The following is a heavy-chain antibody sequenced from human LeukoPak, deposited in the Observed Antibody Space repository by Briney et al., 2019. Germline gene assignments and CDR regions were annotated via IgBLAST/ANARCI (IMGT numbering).Heavy chain of an antibody. CDR3: AREGRSYYDY. Sequence: PGRSLRLSCAASVFTFSSYAMHWVRQAPGKGLEWVAVISYDGSNKYYADSVKGRFTISRDNSKNTLYLQMNSLRAEDTAVYYCAREGRSYYDYWGQGTLVTVSS. D-gene: IGHD3-10*01. V-gene: IGHV3-30-3*01. CDR1: VFTFSSYA. CDR2: ISYDGSNK. J-gene: IGHJ4*02.